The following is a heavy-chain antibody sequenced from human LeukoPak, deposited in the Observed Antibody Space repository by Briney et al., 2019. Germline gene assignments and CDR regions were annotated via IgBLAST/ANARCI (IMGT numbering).Heavy chain of an antibody. V-gene: IGHV1-24*01. CDR2: FDPEVGET. D-gene: IGHD3-3*01. CDR3: ATETGLEEWPLVFDY. CDR1: GYTLTELS. J-gene: IGHJ4*02. Sequence: SVKVSCKVSGYTLTELSMHWVRQAPGKGLEWMGGFDPEVGETIYAQKFQGRVTMTEDTSTDTAYMELSSLRSEDTAVYYCATETGLEEWPLVFDYWGQGTLVTVSS.